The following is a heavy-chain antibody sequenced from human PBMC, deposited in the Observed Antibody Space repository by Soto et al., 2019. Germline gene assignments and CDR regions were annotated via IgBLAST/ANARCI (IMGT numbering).Heavy chain of an antibody. Sequence: LRLSCAASGFTFSSYWMNWVRQAPGKGLEWIGEIYHSGSTNYNPSLKSRVTISVDKSKNQFSLKLSSVTAADTAVYYCARLAWGYWGQGTLVTVSS. CDR1: GFTFSSYW. D-gene: IGHD3-16*01. J-gene: IGHJ4*02. V-gene: IGHV4-4*02. CDR3: ARLAWGY. CDR2: IYHSGST.